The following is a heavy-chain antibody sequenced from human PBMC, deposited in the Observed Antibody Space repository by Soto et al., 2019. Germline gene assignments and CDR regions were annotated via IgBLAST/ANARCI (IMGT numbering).Heavy chain of an antibody. J-gene: IGHJ5*02. CDR1: GGSMRSGEYC. CDR3: ARVVVAAQGGWFDP. V-gene: IGHV4-30-2*01. D-gene: IGHD2-15*01. Sequence: SETLSLTCAVSGGSMRSGEYCWSWIRQPPGKGLEWVGYNYNSGSTHYNPSLKSRVTISVDRSKNQFSLKLTSVTAADTAVYYCARVVVAAQGGWFDPWGQGTLVTVSS. CDR2: NYNSGST.